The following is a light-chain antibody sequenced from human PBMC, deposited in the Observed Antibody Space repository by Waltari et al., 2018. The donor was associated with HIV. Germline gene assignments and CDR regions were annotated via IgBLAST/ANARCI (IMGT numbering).Light chain of an antibody. CDR3: MQTVQLSWT. CDR1: HSLLHSDGKTY. V-gene: IGKV2D-29*01. Sequence: EIVMTQTPLSLSVTPGQPASISCKSSHSLLHSDGKTYLYWYLQRPGQPPQPLMYEVSTRFAGVPDRFSGSGSGTDFTLRISRVEAEDVGVYYCMQTVQLSWTFGQGTKVQIK. CDR2: EVS. J-gene: IGKJ1*01.